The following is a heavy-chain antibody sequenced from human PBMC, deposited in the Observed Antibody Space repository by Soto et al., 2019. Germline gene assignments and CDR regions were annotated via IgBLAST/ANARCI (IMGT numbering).Heavy chain of an antibody. D-gene: IGHD3-16*01. Sequence: QVQLQESGPGLVKPSETLSLTCTVSGGSISSYYWSWIRQPPGKGLEWIGYIYYSGSTNYNPSLKCRVTISVDTSKNQFSLKLSSVTAADTAVYYCARTDEIMLTFGGGWYFDLWGRGTLVTVSS. J-gene: IGHJ2*01. V-gene: IGHV4-59*01. CDR1: GGSISSYY. CDR3: ARTDEIMLTFGGGWYFDL. CDR2: IYYSGST.